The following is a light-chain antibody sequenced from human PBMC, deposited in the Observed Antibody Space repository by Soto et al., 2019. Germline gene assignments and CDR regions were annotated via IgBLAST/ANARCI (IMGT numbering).Light chain of an antibody. V-gene: IGLV2-8*01. CDR1: SSDVGGYNY. J-gene: IGLJ1*01. CDR3: LSYADTAYV. Sequence: QSALTQPPSASGSPGQSVTISCSGTSSDVGGYNYVSWYQQYPGKVPKLMIYEVSERPSGFPDRFSGSKSGNTAFLTVSGLQAEDEADYYCLSYADTAYVFGTGNKVTVL. CDR2: EVS.